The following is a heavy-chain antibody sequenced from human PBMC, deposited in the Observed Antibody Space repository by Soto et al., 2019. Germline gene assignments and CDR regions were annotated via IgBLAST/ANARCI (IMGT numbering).Heavy chain of an antibody. CDR2: MNPNSGNT. V-gene: IGHV1-8*01. J-gene: IGHJ6*02. CDR3: ARALGGCSGGSCYFLGFYYYYGMDV. D-gene: IGHD2-15*01. Sequence: QVQLVQSGAEVKKPGASVKVSCKASGYTFTSYDINWVRQATGQGLEWMGWMNPNSGNTGYAQKCQGRVTMTRNTSISTAYMELSSLRSEDTAVYYCARALGGCSGGSCYFLGFYYYYGMDVWGQGTTVTVSS. CDR1: GYTFTSYD.